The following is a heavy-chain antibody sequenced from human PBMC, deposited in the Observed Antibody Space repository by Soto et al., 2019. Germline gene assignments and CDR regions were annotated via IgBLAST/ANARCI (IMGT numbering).Heavy chain of an antibody. V-gene: IGHV4-38-2*01. J-gene: IGHJ4*02. CDR1: GYSISSGYH. CDR3: ARVNWTPDY. Sequence: PSETLSLTCAVSGYSISSGYHWGWIRQPPGKGLEWIATIYRSGSTYYNPSLKSRVTISVDTSKNQFSLKLSSVTAADTAVYYCARVNWTPDYWGQGTLVTVS. D-gene: IGHD1-1*01. CDR2: IYRSGST.